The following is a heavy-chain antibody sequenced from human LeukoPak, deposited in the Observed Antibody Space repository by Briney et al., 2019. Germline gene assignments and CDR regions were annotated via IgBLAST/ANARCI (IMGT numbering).Heavy chain of an antibody. Sequence: GGSLRLSCAASGFTFSSYWMSWVRQAPGKRLEWVANIKQDGSEKYYVDSVKGRFTISRDNAKNSLYLQMNSLRAEDTAVYYCARRRPTVTTDYFDYWGQGTLVTVSS. CDR2: IKQDGSEK. J-gene: IGHJ4*02. CDR1: GFTFSSYW. V-gene: IGHV3-7*01. D-gene: IGHD4-17*01. CDR3: ARRRPTVTTDYFDY.